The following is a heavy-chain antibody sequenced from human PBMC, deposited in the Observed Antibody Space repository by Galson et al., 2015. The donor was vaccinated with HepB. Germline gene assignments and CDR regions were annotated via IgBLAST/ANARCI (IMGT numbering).Heavy chain of an antibody. Sequence: SLRLSCAASRFTFSTYSMHWIRQAPGKGLEWVSSIYSSSTFIYYADSVEGRFTISRDNAKNSLYLQMHSLRVEDTAVYYCARSDYYGSGNNYNGDTFDIWGQGTMVTVSS. V-gene: IGHV3-21*06. CDR1: RFTFSTYS. D-gene: IGHD3-10*01. CDR3: ARSDYYGSGNNYNGDTFDI. CDR2: IYSSSTFI. J-gene: IGHJ3*02.